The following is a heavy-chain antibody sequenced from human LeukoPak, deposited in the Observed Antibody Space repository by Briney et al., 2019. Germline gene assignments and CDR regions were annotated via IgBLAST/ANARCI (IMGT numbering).Heavy chain of an antibody. CDR2: IKQDGSEK. D-gene: IGHD3-10*01. CDR3: ARDEAVLLWFGDLNY. Sequence: GGTLRLSCAASGFTFSSYWMSWVRQAPGKGLEWVANIKQDGSEKYYVDSVKGRFTISRDNARNSLYLQMNSLRAEDTAVYYCARDEAVLLWFGDLNYWGQGTLVTVSS. CDR1: GFTFSSYW. V-gene: IGHV3-7*01. J-gene: IGHJ4*02.